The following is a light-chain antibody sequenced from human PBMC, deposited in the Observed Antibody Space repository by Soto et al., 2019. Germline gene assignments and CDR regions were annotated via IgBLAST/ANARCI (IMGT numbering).Light chain of an antibody. CDR2: DAS. CDR1: QSVSSY. J-gene: IGKJ2*01. CDR3: QQRSNWPT. V-gene: IGKV3-11*01. Sequence: EIVLTQSPATLSWSPGERATLCCGASQSVSSYLAWYQQKPGQAPRLLIYDASNRATGIPARFSGSGSGTDFTLTISSLEPEDFAVYYCQQRSNWPTFGQGTKLEI.